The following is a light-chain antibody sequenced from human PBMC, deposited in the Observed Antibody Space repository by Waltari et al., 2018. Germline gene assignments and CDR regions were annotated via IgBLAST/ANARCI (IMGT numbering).Light chain of an antibody. V-gene: IGKV1-5*03. CDR2: RAS. CDR3: QQYSDDWT. J-gene: IGKJ1*01. CDR1: QSLNRW. Sequence: DIQMTQSPSTLSASVGDTVSITCRASQSLNRWLAWYQQKPGKAPNRLIYRASTLESGVPSRFSGIVSGAEFTLTISSLQPDDFATYYCQQYSDDWTFGQGTKVEIK.